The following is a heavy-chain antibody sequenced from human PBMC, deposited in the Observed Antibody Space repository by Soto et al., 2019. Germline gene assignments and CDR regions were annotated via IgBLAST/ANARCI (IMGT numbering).Heavy chain of an antibody. D-gene: IGHD1-7*01. J-gene: IGHJ5*02. CDR1: GGSISSGGYS. V-gene: IGHV4-30-2*01. CDR3: AREPELLWFDP. CDR2: IYHSGST. Sequence: PSETLSLTCAGSGGSISSGGYSWSWIRQPPGKGLEWIGYIYHSGSTYYNPSLKSRVTISVDRSKNQFSLKLSSVTAADTAVYYCAREPELLWFDPWGQGTRVTVSS.